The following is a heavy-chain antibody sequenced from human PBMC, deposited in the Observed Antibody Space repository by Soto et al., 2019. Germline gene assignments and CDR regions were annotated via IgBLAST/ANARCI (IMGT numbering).Heavy chain of an antibody. Sequence: GGSLRLSCAASGFTFSNYIMHWVRQAPGKGLEWVAIILHDGNNKYYADSVKGRFTISRDNSKNTLYLQMNSLRTEDTAIYYCARSAIVVLLYFDDWGQGTLVTVSS. CDR2: ILHDGNNK. CDR1: GFTFSNYI. J-gene: IGHJ4*02. D-gene: IGHD2-8*01. V-gene: IGHV3-30-3*01. CDR3: ARSAIVVLLYFDD.